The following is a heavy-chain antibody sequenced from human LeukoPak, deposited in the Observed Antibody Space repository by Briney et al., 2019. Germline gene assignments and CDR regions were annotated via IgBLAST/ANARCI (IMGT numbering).Heavy chain of an antibody. J-gene: IGHJ6*03. CDR2: IIPIFGTA. CDR3: ALPYYDFWSGYSSMDV. D-gene: IGHD3-3*01. V-gene: IGHV1-69*05. CDR1: GGTFSSYT. Sequence: SVKVSCKASGGTFSSYTISWVRQAPGQGLEWMGRIIPIFGTANYAQKFQGRVTITTDESTSTAYMELSSLRSEDTAVYYCALPYYDFWSGYSSMDVWGKGTTVTVSS.